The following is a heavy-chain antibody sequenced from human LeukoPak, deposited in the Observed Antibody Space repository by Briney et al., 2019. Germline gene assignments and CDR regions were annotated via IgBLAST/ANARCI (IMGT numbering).Heavy chain of an antibody. D-gene: IGHD2-15*01. V-gene: IGHV1-2*02. CDR3: ARVAFRYCSGGSCYFDY. J-gene: IGHJ4*02. Sequence: ASVKVSCKASGYTFTGYYMHWVRQAPGQGLEWMGWTNPNSGGTNYAQKFQGRVTMTRDTSISTAYMELSRLRSDDTAVYYCARVAFRYCSGGSCYFDYWGQGTLVTVSS. CDR1: GYTFTGYY. CDR2: TNPNSGGT.